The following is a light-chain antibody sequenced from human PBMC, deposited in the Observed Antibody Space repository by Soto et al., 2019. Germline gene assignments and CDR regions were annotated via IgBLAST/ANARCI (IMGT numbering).Light chain of an antibody. CDR3: TSWTTSTTMI. J-gene: IGLJ2*01. CDR1: SSDIGAYNF. Sequence: QSVLTQPASVSGSPGQSSTISCTGTSSDIGAYNFVSWYPQHPGKAPKLMLYDVNIRPSGVSNRFSGSKSGNTASLTISGLQAEDEADYYCTSWTTSTTMIFGGGTQVTV. V-gene: IGLV2-14*03. CDR2: DVN.